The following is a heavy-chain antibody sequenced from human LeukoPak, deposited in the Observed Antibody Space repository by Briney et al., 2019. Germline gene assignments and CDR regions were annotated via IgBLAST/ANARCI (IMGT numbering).Heavy chain of an antibody. CDR2: ISSSSSYI. D-gene: IGHD4-23*01. CDR3: AKSPGDNSFRDFDY. Sequence: PGGSLRLSCAASGFTFSSYSMNWVRQAPGKGLEWVSSISSSSSYIYYADSVKGRFTISRDSSKNTLYLQMNSLRAEDTAVYYCAKSPGDNSFRDFDYWGQGTLVTVSS. V-gene: IGHV3-21*04. J-gene: IGHJ4*02. CDR1: GFTFSSYS.